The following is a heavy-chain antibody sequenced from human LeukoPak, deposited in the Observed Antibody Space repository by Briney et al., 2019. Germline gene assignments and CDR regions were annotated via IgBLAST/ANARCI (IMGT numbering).Heavy chain of an antibody. D-gene: IGHD4-17*01. CDR3: ARASTTVPNLLDH. CDR1: GFTFSTYW. V-gene: IGHV3-74*01. J-gene: IGHJ4*02. CDR2: IKGDGSST. Sequence: SGGSLRLSCAASGFTFSTYWMHWVRQAPGKGLVWVARIKGDGSSTICADSVKGRFTISRDNSKNTLYLQTSSLRAEDTAVYYCARASTTVPNLLDHWGRGTLVTVSS.